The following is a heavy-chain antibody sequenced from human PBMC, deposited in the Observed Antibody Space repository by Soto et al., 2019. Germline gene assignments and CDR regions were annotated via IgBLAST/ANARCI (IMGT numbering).Heavy chain of an antibody. V-gene: IGHV4-4*02. CDR2: IYHSGST. Sequence: ETLSLTCAVSGGSISSSHWWGWVRQAPGKGLEWIGEIYHSGSTNYNPSLKSRITMSVDKSKNQFSVNLGSVTAADTAVYYCVRDADETAIVPAPWLVWGRGTMVTVSS. D-gene: IGHD2-21*02. CDR3: VRDADETAIVPAPWLV. CDR1: GGSISSSHW. J-gene: IGHJ6*02.